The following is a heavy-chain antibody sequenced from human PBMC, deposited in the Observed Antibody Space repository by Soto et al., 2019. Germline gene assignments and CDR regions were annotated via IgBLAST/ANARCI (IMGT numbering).Heavy chain of an antibody. J-gene: IGHJ4*02. CDR1: GYTFTSYG. CDR3: ARDVPTVTTGGPDY. CDR2: ISAYNGNT. V-gene: IGHV1-18*01. Sequence: QVQLVQSGVEVEKPGASVKVSCKASGYTFTSYGVSWVRQAPGQGLEWMGWISAYNGNTNYAQKSQGRVTMTTATSTRTAYRELRSLRSDDTAVYYCARDVPTVTTGGPDYWGQGTLVTVSS. D-gene: IGHD4-17*01.